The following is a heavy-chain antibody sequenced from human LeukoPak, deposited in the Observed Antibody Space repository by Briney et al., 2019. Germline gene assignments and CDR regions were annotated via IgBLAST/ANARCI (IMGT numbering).Heavy chain of an antibody. D-gene: IGHD3-10*01. V-gene: IGHV4-59*08. CDR1: VGSLSSDY. CDR3: ATRGY. CDR2: IYNSGNN. J-gene: IGHJ4*02. Sequence: PSETLSLTCTVSVGSLSSDYWQWIRQPPGKGLEWVGYIYNSGNNHYNSSLKSRVTISIDTSKNQFSLKLASVTAADTAVYYCATRGYWGQGTLVAVSS.